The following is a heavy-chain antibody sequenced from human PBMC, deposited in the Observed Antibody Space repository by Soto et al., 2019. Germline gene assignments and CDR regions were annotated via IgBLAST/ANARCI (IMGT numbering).Heavy chain of an antibody. J-gene: IGHJ5*02. CDR3: VRDGTKTLRDWFDT. V-gene: IGHV4-4*07. CDR2: IYATGTT. Sequence: XETLSLPFTVSGASISGFDWSWIRKSAGKGLEWIGHIYATGTTDYNPSLKSRVMMSVDTSKKQFSLKLRSVTAADTAVYYCVRDGTKTLRDWFDTWGQGISVTVSS. D-gene: IGHD1-1*01. CDR1: GASISGFD.